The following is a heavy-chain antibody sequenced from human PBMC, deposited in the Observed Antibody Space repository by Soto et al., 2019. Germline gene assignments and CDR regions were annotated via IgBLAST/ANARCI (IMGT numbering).Heavy chain of an antibody. CDR2: IYGGGST. CDR1: GVTVSSNY. J-gene: IGHJ4*02. CDR3: ARDNTMIVH. D-gene: IGHD3-22*01. Sequence: GGSLRLSCAASGVTVSSNYMTWVRQAPGKGLEWVSVIYGGGSTYYAGSVKGRFTISRDNSKNTMYLQMNSLRAEDTAVYYCARDNTMIVHWGQGTLVTVSS. V-gene: IGHV3-53*01.